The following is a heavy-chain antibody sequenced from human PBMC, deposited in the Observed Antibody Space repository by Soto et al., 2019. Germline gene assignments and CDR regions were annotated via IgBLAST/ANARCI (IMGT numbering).Heavy chain of an antibody. V-gene: IGHV1-69*04. D-gene: IGHD1-26*01. Sequence: SVKVSCKASGGTFSSYTISWVRQAPGQGLEWMGRIIPILGIANYAQKFQGRVTITADKSTSTAYMELSSLRSEDTAVYYCARDQVGATGVRYYYGMDVWGQGTTVTVSS. J-gene: IGHJ6*02. CDR2: IIPILGIA. CDR3: ARDQVGATGVRYYYGMDV. CDR1: GGTFSSYT.